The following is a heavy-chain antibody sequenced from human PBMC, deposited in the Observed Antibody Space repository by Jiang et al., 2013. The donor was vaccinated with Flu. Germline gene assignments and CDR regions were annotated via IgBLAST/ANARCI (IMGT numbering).Heavy chain of an antibody. CDR3: ARDRGEGFGELLYFPGI. J-gene: IGHJ3*02. CDR1: GFTFSSYA. CDR2: ISYDGSNK. D-gene: IGHD3-10*01. Sequence: GRSLRLSCAASGFTFSSYAMHWVRQAPGKGLEWVAVISYDGSNKYYADSVKGRFTISRDNSKNTLYLQMNSLRAEDTAVYYCARDRGEGFGELLYFPGIWGQGTMVTVSS. V-gene: IGHV3-30-3*01.